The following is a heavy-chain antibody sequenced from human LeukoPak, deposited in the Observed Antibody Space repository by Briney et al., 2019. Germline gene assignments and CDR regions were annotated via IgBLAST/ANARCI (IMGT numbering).Heavy chain of an antibody. CDR1: GYTFTSYG. CDR3: GSGWYNDWFDP. J-gene: IGHJ5*02. Sequence: ASVKVSCKASGYTFTSYGISWVRQAPGQGLEWMGWISAYNGNTNYAQRLQGRVTITRDTSASTAYMELSSLRSEDTAVYYCGSGWYNDWFDPWGQGTLVTVSS. CDR2: ISAYNGNT. D-gene: IGHD6-19*01. V-gene: IGHV1-18*01.